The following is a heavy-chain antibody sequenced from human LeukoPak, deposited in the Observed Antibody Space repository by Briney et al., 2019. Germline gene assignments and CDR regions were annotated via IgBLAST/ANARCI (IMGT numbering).Heavy chain of an antibody. D-gene: IGHD6-6*01. Sequence: GESLKISCKGSGYSFTSYWIGWVRQMPGKGLEWMGTIYPGDSDTRYSPSSQGQVTISADKSISTAYLQWSSLKASDTAMYYCARQISDSSSADWGQGTLVTVSS. J-gene: IGHJ4*02. CDR2: IYPGDSDT. CDR1: GYSFTSYW. CDR3: ARQISDSSSAD. V-gene: IGHV5-51*01.